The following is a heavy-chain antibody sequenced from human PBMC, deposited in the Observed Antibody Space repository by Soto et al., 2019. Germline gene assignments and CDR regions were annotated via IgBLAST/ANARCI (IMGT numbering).Heavy chain of an antibody. V-gene: IGHV1-18*01. D-gene: IGHD1-7*01. CDR2: ISSYNGNT. CDR3: ARDETGTTPFDY. CDR1: GYTFSNYG. J-gene: IGHJ4*02. Sequence: ASVKVSCKASGYTFSNYGFSWVRQAPGQGLEWMGWISSYNGNTNYAQNLQGRVTMTTDTSASTAYMELRSLRSDDTAVYYCARDETGTTPFDYWGQGTLVTVSS.